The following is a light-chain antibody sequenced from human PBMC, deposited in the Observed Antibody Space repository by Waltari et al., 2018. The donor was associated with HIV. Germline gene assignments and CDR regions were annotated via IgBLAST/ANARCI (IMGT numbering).Light chain of an antibody. CDR3: CSYANSGTFVL. Sequence: QSALTQPASVSGSPGQTITISCTETSRDVGNYNLAPWYQQYTGKAPKLLIYEVTKRPSGVSNRFSGSKSGNTASLTISELQAEDEAKYYCCSYANSGTFVLFGGGTRVTV. J-gene: IGLJ2*01. CDR2: EVT. CDR1: SRDVGNYNL. V-gene: IGLV2-23*02.